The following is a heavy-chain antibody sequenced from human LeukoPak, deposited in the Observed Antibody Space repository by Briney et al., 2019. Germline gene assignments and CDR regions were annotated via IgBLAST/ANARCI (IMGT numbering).Heavy chain of an antibody. CDR2: INQDGSVQ. Sequence: GGSLRLSCAASGFPFSAYWMDWVRQAQGKEMEWVANINQDGSVQYYAASVRGRFTISRDNAKNSLYLQMNILKAEDTAIYCCSRSLGYLGQGALVTVSS. CDR3: SRSLGY. V-gene: IGHV3-7*01. J-gene: IGHJ4*02. CDR1: GFPFSAYW.